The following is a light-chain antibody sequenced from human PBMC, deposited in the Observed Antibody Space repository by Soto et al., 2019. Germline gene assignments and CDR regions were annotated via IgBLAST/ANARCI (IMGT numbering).Light chain of an antibody. V-gene: IGLV4-69*01. J-gene: IGLJ3*02. CDR3: QTWSTDIRV. CDR2: LNSDGSH. Sequence: QLVLTQPPCASASLGASVKLTCTLSSGHNSYAIAWHQQQPEKGPRYLMKLNSDGSHCKGDGIPDRFSGSSSGAERYLTISSLQSEDEADYYCQTWSTDIRVFGGGTKLTVL. CDR1: SGHNSYA.